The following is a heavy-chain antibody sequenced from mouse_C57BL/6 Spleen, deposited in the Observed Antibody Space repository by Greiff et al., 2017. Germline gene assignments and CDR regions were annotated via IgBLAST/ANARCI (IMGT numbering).Heavy chain of an antibody. CDR3: ARQKSYFDV. CDR1: GFTFSSYG. Sequence: EVKVVESGGDLVKPGGSLKLSCAASGFTFSSYGMSWVRQTPDKRLEWVATISSGGSYTYYPDSVKGRFTISRDNAKNTLYLQMSSLKSEDTAMYYCARQKSYFDVWGTGTTVTVSS. J-gene: IGHJ1*03. CDR2: ISSGGSYT. V-gene: IGHV5-6*01.